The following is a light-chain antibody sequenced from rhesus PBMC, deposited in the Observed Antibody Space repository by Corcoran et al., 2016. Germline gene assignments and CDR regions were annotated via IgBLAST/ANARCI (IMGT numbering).Light chain of an antibody. CDR1: QGISSW. CDR3: HQDSSSRT. J-gene: IGKJ1*01. V-gene: IGKV1-22*01. Sequence: DIQMTQSPSSLSASVGDTVTITCRASQGISSWLAWYQQKPGKAPKLLIYKAYSLQSGVPSRFRGSGSGTDFTLAISSLPSENIATYYCHQDSSSRTFGQGTKVEIK. CDR2: KAY.